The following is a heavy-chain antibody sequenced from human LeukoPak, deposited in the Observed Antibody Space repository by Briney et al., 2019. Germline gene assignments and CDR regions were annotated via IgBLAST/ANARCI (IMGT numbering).Heavy chain of an antibody. CDR3: ARVSRYYDILTGYYYYYGMDV. J-gene: IGHJ6*02. V-gene: IGHV3-7*01. D-gene: IGHD3-9*01. CDR2: IKQDGSKK. Sequence: LPGGSLTLSCAASGFTFSSYWMSWVRQAPGKGLEWVANIKQDGSKKYYVDSVKGRFTTSRDNAKNSLYLQMNSLRAEDTAVYYCARVSRYYDILTGYYYYYGMDVWGQGTTVTVSS. CDR1: GFTFSSYW.